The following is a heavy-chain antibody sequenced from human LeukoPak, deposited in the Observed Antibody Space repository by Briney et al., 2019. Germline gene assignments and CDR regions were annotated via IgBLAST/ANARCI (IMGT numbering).Heavy chain of an antibody. J-gene: IGHJ4*02. CDR3: TTVLSSNRYNLCDY. CDR2: IGTTSTFI. V-gene: IGHV3-21*01. D-gene: IGHD6-13*01. Sequence: PGGSLRLSCAASGFTFTSYTMNWVRQAPGKGLEWVASIGTTSTFIHYADSVKGRFTISRDNAKDSLFLQMNSLRAEDTAVYYCTTVLSSNRYNLCDYWGQGTLVTASS. CDR1: GFTFTSYT.